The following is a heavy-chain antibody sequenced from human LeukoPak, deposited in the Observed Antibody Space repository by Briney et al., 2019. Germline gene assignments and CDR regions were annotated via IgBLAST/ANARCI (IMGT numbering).Heavy chain of an antibody. V-gene: IGHV1-18*01. D-gene: IGHD3-22*01. CDR2: ISAYNANN. J-gene: IGHJ4*02. Sequence: SVKVSCKSSGYTFTSYGSSWVRQAPGPGGEWRGGISAYNANNNLAPTIKSTVTTTTATSTSTASMQLRSLRSEDTAVYYCARALTSNYNYDSSGYGYWGKGPLVTAPS. CDR3: ARALTSNYNYDSSGYGY. CDR1: GYTFTSYG.